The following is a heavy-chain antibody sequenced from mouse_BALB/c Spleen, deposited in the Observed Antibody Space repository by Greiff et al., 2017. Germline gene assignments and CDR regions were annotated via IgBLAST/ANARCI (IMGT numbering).Heavy chain of an antibody. D-gene: IGHD2-3*01. CDR1: GYTFSSYW. CDR2: ILPGSGST. V-gene: IGHV1-9*01. CDR3: ARIYDGYYGWFAY. J-gene: IGHJ3*01. Sequence: QVQLQQSGAELMKPGASVKISCKATGYTFSSYWIEWVKQRPGHGLEWIGEILPGSGSTNYNEKFKGKATFTADTSSNTAYMQLSSLTSEDSAVYYCARIYDGYYGWFAYWGQGTLVTVSA.